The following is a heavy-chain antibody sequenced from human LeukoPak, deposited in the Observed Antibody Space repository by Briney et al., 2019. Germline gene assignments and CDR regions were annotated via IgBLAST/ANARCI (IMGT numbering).Heavy chain of an antibody. D-gene: IGHD6-13*01. V-gene: IGHV3-7*01. Sequence: HPGGSLRLSCAASGFTFSSYWMSWVRQAPGKGLEWVANIKQDGSEKYYVDSVKGRFTISRDNSKNTLYLQMNSLRAEDTAVYYCAKDLERQQLALDYWGQGTLVTVSS. CDR3: AKDLERQQLALDY. CDR1: GFTFSSYW. CDR2: IKQDGSEK. J-gene: IGHJ4*02.